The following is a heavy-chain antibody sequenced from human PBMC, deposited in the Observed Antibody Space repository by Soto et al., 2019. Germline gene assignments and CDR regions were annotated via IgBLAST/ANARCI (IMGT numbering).Heavy chain of an antibody. Sequence: GGSLRLSCAASGFTFSNCAMCWVRQAPGRGLEWVSAISGTGDSTYYADSVRGRFTISRDNSKNTLYLQMNSLRAEDTAVYYCANLPREVVILYYYYHMDVWGKGTTVTVSS. J-gene: IGHJ6*03. CDR3: ANLPREVVILYYYYHMDV. CDR2: ISGTGDST. CDR1: GFTFSNCA. V-gene: IGHV3-23*01. D-gene: IGHD3-22*01.